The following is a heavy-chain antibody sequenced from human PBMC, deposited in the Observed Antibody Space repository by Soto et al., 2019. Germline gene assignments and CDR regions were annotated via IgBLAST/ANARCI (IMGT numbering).Heavy chain of an antibody. D-gene: IGHD3-9*01. Sequence: ASVKVSCKASGYTFTSYGISWVRQAPGQGLEWMGWISAYNGNTNYAQKLQGRVTMTTDTSTSTAYMELRSLRSDDTAVYYCALTPDILTGYSYDYCGQGTLVTVSS. CDR3: ALTPDILTGYSYDY. CDR1: GYTFTSYG. J-gene: IGHJ4*02. CDR2: ISAYNGNT. V-gene: IGHV1-18*01.